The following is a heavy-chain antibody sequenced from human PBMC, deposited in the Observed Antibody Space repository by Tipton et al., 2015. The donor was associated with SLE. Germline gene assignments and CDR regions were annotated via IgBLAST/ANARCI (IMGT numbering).Heavy chain of an antibody. J-gene: IGHJ4*02. CDR1: GGSISSYY. CDR3: ASSSGDRIYYFDY. CDR2: IYYSGST. V-gene: IGHV4-4*07. Sequence: TLSLTCTVSGGSISSYYWSWIRQPAGKGLEWIGSIYYSGSTYYNPSLKSRVTISVDTSKNQFSLKLSSVTAADTAVYYCASSSGDRIYYFDYWGQGTLVTVSS. D-gene: IGHD1-26*01.